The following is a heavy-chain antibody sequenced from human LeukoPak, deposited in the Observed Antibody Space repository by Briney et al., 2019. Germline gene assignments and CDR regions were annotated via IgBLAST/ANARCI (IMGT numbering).Heavy chain of an antibody. J-gene: IGHJ3*02. Sequence: GASVKVSCKASGYTFTAYYMHWVGQAPGQGLEWMGWINPNSGSTNYAQKFQGRVTMTRDTSISTAYMELSSLRSDDTAVYYCARDRGYHDAFDIWGQGTMVTVSS. CDR1: GYTFTAYY. V-gene: IGHV1-2*02. CDR2: INPNSGST. D-gene: IGHD5-12*01. CDR3: ARDRGYHDAFDI.